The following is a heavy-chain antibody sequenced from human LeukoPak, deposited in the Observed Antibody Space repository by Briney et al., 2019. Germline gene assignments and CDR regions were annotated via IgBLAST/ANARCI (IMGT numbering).Heavy chain of an antibody. Sequence: GESLKISCAASGFTFSSYAMSWVRQAPGKGLEWVSAISGSGGSTYYADSVKGRFTISRDNSKNTLYLQMNSLRAEDTAVYYCAKYYGSGSRYYFDYWGQGTLVTVSS. J-gene: IGHJ4*02. D-gene: IGHD3-10*01. V-gene: IGHV3-23*01. CDR2: ISGSGGST. CDR3: AKYYGSGSRYYFDY. CDR1: GFTFSSYA.